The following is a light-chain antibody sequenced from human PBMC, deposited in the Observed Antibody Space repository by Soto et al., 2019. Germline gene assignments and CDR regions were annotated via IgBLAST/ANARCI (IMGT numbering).Light chain of an antibody. V-gene: IGLV2-14*01. CDR1: SSDVGGYNY. CDR3: SSYTSSTAYV. CDR2: EVT. J-gene: IGLJ1*01. Sequence: QSALTQPASVSGSPGQSITISCTGPSSDVGGYNYVSWYQLHPGKAPKLILYEVTNRPSGVSDRFSGSKSGNTASLTISGLQAEDEADYYCSSYTSSTAYVFGTGTKATVL.